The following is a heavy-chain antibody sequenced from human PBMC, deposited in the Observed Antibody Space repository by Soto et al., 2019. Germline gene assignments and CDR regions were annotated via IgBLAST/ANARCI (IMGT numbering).Heavy chain of an antibody. CDR1: GGSISSGGYY. J-gene: IGHJ5*02. V-gene: IGHV4-31*03. CDR2: IYYTGST. Sequence: SETLSLTCTVSGGSISSGGYYWSWIRQHPGKGLEWIGYIYYTGSTNYNPSLKSRVTISIDTSKNQFSLKMTSVTAADTAVYYCARDMHPGFTHYFDPWGQGTLVTVSS. D-gene: IGHD1-26*01. CDR3: ARDMHPGFTHYFDP.